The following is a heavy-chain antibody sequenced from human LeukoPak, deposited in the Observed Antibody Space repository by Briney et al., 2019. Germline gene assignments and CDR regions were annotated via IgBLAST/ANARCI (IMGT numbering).Heavy chain of an antibody. D-gene: IGHD1-1*01. J-gene: IGHJ5*02. Sequence: PSETLSLTCTVSGGSISSSSYYWGWIRQPPGKGLEWIGSIYYSGSTYYNPSLKSRVTISVDTSKNQFSLKLSSVTAADTAVYYCARVNVGWFDPWGQGTLVTVSS. CDR2: IYYSGST. CDR1: GGSISSSSYY. V-gene: IGHV4-39*07. CDR3: ARVNVGWFDP.